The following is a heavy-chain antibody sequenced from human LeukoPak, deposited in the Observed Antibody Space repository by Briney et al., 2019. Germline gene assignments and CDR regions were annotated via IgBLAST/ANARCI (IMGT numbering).Heavy chain of an antibody. D-gene: IGHD3-10*01. Sequence: GGSLRLSCAASGFIFSKYWMIWVRQAPGKGLEWVANIKEDGSEKYYVDSVKGRFTISRDNAKNSLYVQMNNLRAEDTAVYYCARGGKLTMLRGVIDYWGQGTLVTVPS. V-gene: IGHV3-7*01. CDR1: GFIFSKYW. J-gene: IGHJ4*02. CDR2: IKEDGSEK. CDR3: ARGGKLTMLRGVIDY.